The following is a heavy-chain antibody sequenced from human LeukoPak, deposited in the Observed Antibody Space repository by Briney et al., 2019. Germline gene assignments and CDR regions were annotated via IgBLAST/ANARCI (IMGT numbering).Heavy chain of an antibody. V-gene: IGHV4-39*01. J-gene: IGHJ4*02. D-gene: IGHD6-13*01. CDR1: GGSISSSSYY. CDR3: ARIAAAGTSDY. Sequence: SETLSLTCTVSGGSISSSSYYWGWIRQPPGKGLEWIGSIYYSGSTYYNPSLRSRVTISVDTSKNQFSLKLSSVTAADTAVYYCARIAAAGTSDYWGQGTLVTVSS. CDR2: IYYSGST.